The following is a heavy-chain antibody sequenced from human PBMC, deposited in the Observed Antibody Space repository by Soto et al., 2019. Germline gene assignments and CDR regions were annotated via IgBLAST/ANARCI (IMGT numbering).Heavy chain of an antibody. Sequence: QVQLVQSGAEVKKPGSSVTVSCKASGGTFSSYAISWVRQAPGQGLEWMGGIIPIVGTANYAQKFQGRVTITADESTSTSYTELSSLRSEDTAVYYCERERIAVAGRMGWYFDYWGQGTLVTVSS. CDR2: IIPIVGTA. V-gene: IGHV1-69*01. J-gene: IGHJ4*02. CDR3: ERERIAVAGRMGWYFDY. D-gene: IGHD6-19*01. CDR1: GGTFSSYA.